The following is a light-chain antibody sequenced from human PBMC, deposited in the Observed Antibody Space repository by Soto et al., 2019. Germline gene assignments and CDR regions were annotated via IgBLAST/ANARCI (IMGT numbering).Light chain of an antibody. Sequence: QSVLTQPPSVSGAPGQRVPISCTVSRSNIGPYDVHWYRQLPGTAPQLLIYANTRRPSGVPDRFSGSKSGTSASLAITGLQADDEADYYCQAYDSRLSGSVFGGGTKVTVL. V-gene: IGLV1-40*01. J-gene: IGLJ3*02. CDR3: QAYDSRLSGSV. CDR2: ANT. CDR1: RSNIGPYD.